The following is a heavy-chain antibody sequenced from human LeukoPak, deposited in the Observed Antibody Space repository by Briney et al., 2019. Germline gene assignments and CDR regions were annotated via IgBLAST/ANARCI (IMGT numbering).Heavy chain of an antibody. D-gene: IGHD5-18*01. V-gene: IGHV3-30*02. CDR1: GFTVSSNY. J-gene: IGHJ4*02. CDR3: AKDPPFFYSYGHQIDY. CDR2: IRYDGSNK. Sequence: PGGSLRLSCAASGFTVSSNYMSWVRQAPGKGLEWVAFIRYDGSNKYYADSVKGRFTISRDNSKNTLYLQMNSLRAEDTAVYYCAKDPPFFYSYGHQIDYWGQGTLVTVSS.